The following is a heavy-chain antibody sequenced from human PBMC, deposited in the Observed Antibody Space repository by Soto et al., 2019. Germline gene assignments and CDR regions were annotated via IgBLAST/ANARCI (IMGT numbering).Heavy chain of an antibody. D-gene: IGHD3-22*01. CDR1: GFTFSGSA. CDR2: IRSKANSYAT. V-gene: IGHV3-73*01. CDR3: TRHEGYYDSSGYYDKDDAFDI. Sequence: GGSLRLSCAASGFTFSGSAMHWVRQASGKGLEWVGRIRSKANSYATAYAASVKGRFTISRDDSKNTAYLQMNSLKTEDTAVYYCTRHEGYYDSSGYYDKDDAFDIWGQGTMVTVSS. J-gene: IGHJ3*02.